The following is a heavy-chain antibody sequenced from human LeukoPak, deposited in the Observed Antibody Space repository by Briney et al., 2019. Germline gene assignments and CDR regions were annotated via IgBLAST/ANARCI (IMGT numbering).Heavy chain of an antibody. CDR1: GFTFTPYS. CDR2: ISSSSSYI. CDR3: AKDGVNIVVVITRFDY. J-gene: IGHJ4*02. D-gene: IGHD3-22*01. Sequence: GGSLRLSCAASGFTFTPYSMNWVRQAPGKGLEWVSSISSSSSYIYYGDSVKGRFTVSRDNAKNSLYLQMNSLRAEDTAVYYCAKDGVNIVVVITRFDYWGQGTLVTVSS. V-gene: IGHV3-21*01.